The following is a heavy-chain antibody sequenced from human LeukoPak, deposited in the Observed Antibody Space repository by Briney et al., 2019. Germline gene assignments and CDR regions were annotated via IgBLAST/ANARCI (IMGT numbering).Heavy chain of an antibody. CDR2: ISSSGVSI. CDR1: GFSFSDYY. J-gene: IGHJ5*01. CDR3: ARDHDYGDYDS. V-gene: IGHV3-11*04. D-gene: IGHD4-17*01. Sequence: GGTLRLSCTASGFSFSDYYISWIRQAHGRGQEWISYISSSGVSIHYADSVKGRFTVSRDNTEKLVYLQMNSLRVEDTAVYYCARDHDYGDYDSWGQGTLVTVSS.